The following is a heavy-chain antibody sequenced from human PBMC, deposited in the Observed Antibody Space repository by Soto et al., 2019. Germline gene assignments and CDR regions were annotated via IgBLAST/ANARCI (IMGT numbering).Heavy chain of an antibody. D-gene: IGHD5-18*01. CDR3: ARSSGCSYDKYYFDY. CDR1: GGTFSSYA. CDR2: IIPIFGTA. V-gene: IGHV1-69*13. Sequence: GASVKVSCKASGGTFSSYAISWVRQAPGQGLEWMGGIIPIFGTANYAQKFQGRVTITADESTSTAYMELSSLRSEDTAVYYCARSSGCSYDKYYFDYWGQGTLVTVSS. J-gene: IGHJ4*02.